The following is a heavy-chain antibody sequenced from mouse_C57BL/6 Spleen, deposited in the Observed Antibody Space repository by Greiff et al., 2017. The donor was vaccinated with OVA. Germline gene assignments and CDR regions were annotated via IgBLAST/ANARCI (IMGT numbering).Heavy chain of an antibody. Sequence: VKLQESGAELAKPGASVKLSCKASGYTFTSYWMHWVKQRPGQGLEWIGYINPSSGYTKYNQKFKDKATLTADKSSSTAYMQLSSLTYEDSAVYYCATAQATRRNYFDYWGQGTTLTVSS. CDR2: INPSSGYT. CDR3: ATAQATRRNYFDY. J-gene: IGHJ2*01. CDR1: GYTFTSYW. V-gene: IGHV1-7*01. D-gene: IGHD3-2*02.